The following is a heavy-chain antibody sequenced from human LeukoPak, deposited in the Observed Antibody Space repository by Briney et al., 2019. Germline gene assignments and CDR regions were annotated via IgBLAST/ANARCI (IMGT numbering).Heavy chain of an antibody. D-gene: IGHD2-21*02. V-gene: IGHV3-74*01. J-gene: IGHJ4*01. CDR3: ARELPREVTLDY. CDR2: INTDGSGT. Sequence: GGSLRLSCAASGFTFSTSAMTWVRQAPGKGLEWVSRINTDGSGTAYADSVKGRFTISRDNAKNTLYLQMNSLRAEDTALYYCARELPREVTLDYWGQGTLVTVSS. CDR1: GFTFSTSA.